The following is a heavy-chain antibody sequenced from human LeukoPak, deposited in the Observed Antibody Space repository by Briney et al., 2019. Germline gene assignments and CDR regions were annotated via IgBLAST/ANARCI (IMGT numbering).Heavy chain of an antibody. J-gene: IGHJ5*02. D-gene: IGHD6-13*01. V-gene: IGHV3-66*01. CDR2: IYSGGST. CDR3: ARTVPYSSSWLEFDP. Sequence: GGSLRLSCAASGFTISSSYMSWVRQAPGKGLEWVSVIYSGGSTYYADSVKGRFTISRDNSKNTLYLQMNSLRTKDTAVYYCARTVPYSSSWLEFDPWGQGTLVTVSS. CDR1: GFTISSSY.